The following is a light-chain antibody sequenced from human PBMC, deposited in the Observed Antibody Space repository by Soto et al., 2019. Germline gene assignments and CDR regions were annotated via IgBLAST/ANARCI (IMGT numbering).Light chain of an antibody. CDR3: AAWDDSLYGRV. CDR2: SNN. CDR1: RSNIGSNP. Sequence: QSVLTQPPSASGTPGQRVTISCSGSRSNIGSNPVNWYQQLPGTAPKLLIDSNNQRPSGVPDRFSGSRSGTSASLAISGLQSEDEADYYCAAWDDSLYGRVFGTGTNLTVL. J-gene: IGLJ1*01. V-gene: IGLV1-44*01.